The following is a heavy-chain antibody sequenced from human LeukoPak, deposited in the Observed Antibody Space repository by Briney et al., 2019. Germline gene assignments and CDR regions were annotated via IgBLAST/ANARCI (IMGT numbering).Heavy chain of an antibody. V-gene: IGHV4-39*01. CDR3: ARGVYYYYYYYMDV. J-gene: IGHJ6*03. Sequence: SETLSLTCTVSGGSISSSSYYWGWIRQPPGKGLEWIGSIYYSGSTYYNPSLKSRVTISVDTSKNQFSLKLSSVTAADTAVYYCARGVYYYYYYYMDVWGKGTTVTISS. CDR2: IYYSGST. CDR1: GGSISSSSYY.